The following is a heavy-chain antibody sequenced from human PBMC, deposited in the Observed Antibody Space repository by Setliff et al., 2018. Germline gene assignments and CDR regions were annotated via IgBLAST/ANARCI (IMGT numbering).Heavy chain of an antibody. CDR2: IYHDGGAVYDPSV. Sequence: SETLSLTCAVSGVSINSLSWWSWVRQSPEKGLEWIGEIYHDGGAVYDPSVHYSPSLKGRVTISIDKSRNQFSLKLSSVTAADTAIYYCVRAPVYCSGDCYPRWFDPWGQGTLVTVSS. J-gene: IGHJ5*02. D-gene: IGHD2-21*02. V-gene: IGHV4-4*02. CDR1: GVSINSLSW. CDR3: VRAPVYCSGDCYPRWFDP.